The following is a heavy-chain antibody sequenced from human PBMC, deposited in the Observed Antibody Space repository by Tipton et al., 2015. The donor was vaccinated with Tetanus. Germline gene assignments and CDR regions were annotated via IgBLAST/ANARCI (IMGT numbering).Heavy chain of an antibody. CDR2: IYTDGST. CDR3: ARSGGRRYAFDI. Sequence: TLSLTCTVSGGFISSSYWSWIWQPAGKGLEWIGRIYTDGSTNYNPSLYNPSLESRVTMSVHTSKKQFSLKLTSVTTADTAVYYCARSGGRRYAFDIWGQGTMVTVSS. D-gene: IGHD3-16*01. CDR1: GGFISSSY. V-gene: IGHV4-4*07. J-gene: IGHJ3*02.